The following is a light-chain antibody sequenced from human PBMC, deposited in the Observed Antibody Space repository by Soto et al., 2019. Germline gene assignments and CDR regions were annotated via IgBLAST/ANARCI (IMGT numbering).Light chain of an antibody. V-gene: IGKV3-20*01. CDR1: QSVSSSY. Sequence: EIVLTQSPGTLSLSPGERATLSCRASQSVSSSYLAWYQHKPGQAPRLLIYGASSRATGVPDRFSGSGSGTDFTLTISRLEPEDFVVYFCQQYGSSPGFAFGPGTKLDLK. CDR3: QQYGSSPGFA. CDR2: GAS. J-gene: IGKJ3*01.